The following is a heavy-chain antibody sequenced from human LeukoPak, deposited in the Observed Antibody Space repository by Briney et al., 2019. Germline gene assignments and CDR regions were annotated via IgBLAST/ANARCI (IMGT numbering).Heavy chain of an antibody. D-gene: IGHD3-22*01. V-gene: IGHV3-11*01. CDR2: ISSSGSTI. Sequence: GGSLRLSCAASGFTFSDYYMSWIRQAPGKGLEWVSYISSSGSTIYYADSVKGRFTISRDNAKNSLYLQMNSLRAEDTALYYCAKGGYYDSSGYYFDYWGQGTLVTVSS. CDR1: GFTFSDYY. J-gene: IGHJ4*02. CDR3: AKGGYYDSSGYYFDY.